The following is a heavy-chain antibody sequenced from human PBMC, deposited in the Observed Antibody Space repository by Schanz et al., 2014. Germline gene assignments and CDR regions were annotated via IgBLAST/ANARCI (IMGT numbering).Heavy chain of an antibody. Sequence: QVPLVQSGAEVKEPGSSVKVSCKPSGGTFVTFFFTWVRQAPGQGPQWMGRISPLLGVANYAQEFQGRLTIPADTSTSTAYMELSSLRSEDPAVYYCATCSGGPCHANPGLDNGGQGPLVTVSS. CDR1: GGTFVTFF. D-gene: IGHD2-15*01. CDR3: ATCSGGPCHANPGLDN. CDR2: ISPLLGVA. J-gene: IGHJ4*02. V-gene: IGHV1-69*04.